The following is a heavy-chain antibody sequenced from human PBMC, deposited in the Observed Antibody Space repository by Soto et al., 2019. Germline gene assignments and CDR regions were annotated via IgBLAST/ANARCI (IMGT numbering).Heavy chain of an antibody. CDR1: GFTFSNAW. CDR2: IKSKTDGGTT. V-gene: IGHV3-15*01. Sequence: LRLSCAASGFTFSNAWMSWVRQAPGKGLEWVGRIKSKTDGGTTDYAAPVKGRFTISRDDSKNTLYLQMNSLKTEDTAVYYCTTDQGSGYYQYYYYYYGMDVWGQGTTVTVSS. D-gene: IGHD3-3*01. J-gene: IGHJ6*02. CDR3: TTDQGSGYYQYYYYYYGMDV.